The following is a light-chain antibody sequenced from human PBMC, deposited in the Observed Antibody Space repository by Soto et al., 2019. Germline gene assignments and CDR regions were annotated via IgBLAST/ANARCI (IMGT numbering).Light chain of an antibody. CDR2: GAS. CDR1: QSVSRSY. J-gene: IGKJ5*01. V-gene: IGKV3-20*01. Sequence: EIVLPQSPGTLSLSPGERATLSCRASQSVSRSYLAWYQQKPGQAPRLLIYGASSRATGIPDRFSGSGSGTDFTLTISRLEPEDFAEYYCQQYGSSPWITFGQGTRMEIK. CDR3: QQYGSSPWIT.